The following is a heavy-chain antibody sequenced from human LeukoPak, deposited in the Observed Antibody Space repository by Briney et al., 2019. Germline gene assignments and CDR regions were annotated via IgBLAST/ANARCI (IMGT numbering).Heavy chain of an antibody. CDR1: GFTFNSYK. CDR3: ARGDGGYYYGMDV. D-gene: IGHD4-23*01. V-gene: IGHV3-48*03. Sequence: GGSLRLSCAASGFTFNSYKMNWVRQAPGKGLEWISYISTSGSTRYYADSVKGRFTIPRDNTENSLYLQMNSLRAEDTAVYYCARGDGGYYYGMDVWGKGTTVTVSS. J-gene: IGHJ6*04. CDR2: ISTSGSTR.